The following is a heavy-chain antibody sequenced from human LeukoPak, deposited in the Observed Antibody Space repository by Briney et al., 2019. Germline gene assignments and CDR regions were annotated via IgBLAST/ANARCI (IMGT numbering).Heavy chain of an antibody. J-gene: IGHJ6*02. V-gene: IGHV4-34*01. D-gene: IGHD5-18*01. CDR1: GGSFSGYY. CDR2: INHSGST. Sequence: SETLSLTCAVYGGSFSGYYWSWIHQPPGKGLEWIGEINHSGSTNYNPSLKSRVTISVDTSKNQFSLKLSSVTAADAAVYYCARKGPGYSYAYYGMDVWGQGTTVTVSS. CDR3: ARKGPGYSYAYYGMDV.